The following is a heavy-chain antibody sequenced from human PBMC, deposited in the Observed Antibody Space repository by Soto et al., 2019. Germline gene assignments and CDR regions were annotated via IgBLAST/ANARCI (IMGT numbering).Heavy chain of an antibody. D-gene: IGHD3-9*01. V-gene: IGHV1-18*01. CDR1: GYTFTSYG. J-gene: IGHJ4*02. Sequence: QVQLVQSGAEVKKPGASVKVSCKASGYTFTSYGISWVRQAPGQGLEWMGWISAYNGNTNYAQKLQGRVTMTTDTSTRTAYMELRSLRSDDTAVYYCARDHYDILTGYLASDYWGQGTLVTVSS. CDR2: ISAYNGNT. CDR3: ARDHYDILTGYLASDY.